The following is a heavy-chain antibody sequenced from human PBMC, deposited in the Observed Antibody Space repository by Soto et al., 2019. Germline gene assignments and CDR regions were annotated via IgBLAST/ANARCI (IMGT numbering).Heavy chain of an antibody. CDR1: GFTFNHYA. CDR2: VSGRGGST. Sequence: VHLLESGGGLVQPGGSLRLACTASGFTFNHYAMSWVRQAPGKGLEWVSAVSGRGGSTKYADSVKGRFIISRDNSNSTLYLQMDSLRGEDTAVYYCAKDATVTTSLSFYYYGFDVWGQGTTVTVSS. CDR3: AKDATVTTSLSFYYYGFDV. D-gene: IGHD4-17*01. J-gene: IGHJ6*02. V-gene: IGHV3-23*01.